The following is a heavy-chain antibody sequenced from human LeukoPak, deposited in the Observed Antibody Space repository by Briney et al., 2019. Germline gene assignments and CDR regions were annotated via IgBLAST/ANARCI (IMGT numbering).Heavy chain of an antibody. Sequence: GGSLRLSCAVSGFTSSDYWMHWVRQAPGKGLVWVSRFKNDGSSATYADSVKGRFTISRDEAKNTPYLQMNSLRVEDTAVYYCARLTRVGYNSYVYWGQGTLVTVSS. CDR2: FKNDGSSA. V-gene: IGHV3-74*01. CDR1: GFTSSDYW. J-gene: IGHJ1*01. CDR3: ARLTRVGYNSYVY. D-gene: IGHD5-24*01.